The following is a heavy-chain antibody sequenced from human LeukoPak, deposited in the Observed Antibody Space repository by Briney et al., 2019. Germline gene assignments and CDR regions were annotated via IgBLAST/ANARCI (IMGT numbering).Heavy chain of an antibody. J-gene: IGHJ6*03. D-gene: IGHD3-3*01. CDR1: GYIFTSYY. CDR2: IIPIFGTA. CDR3: ARGTAIFGVVIQPYYYYYMDV. V-gene: IGHV1-69*06. Sequence: SVKVSCKASGYIFTSYYMHWVRQAPGQGLEWMGGIIPIFGTANYAQKFQGRVTITADKSTSTAYMELSSLRSEDTAVYYCARGTAIFGVVIQPYYYYYMDVWGKGTTVTVSS.